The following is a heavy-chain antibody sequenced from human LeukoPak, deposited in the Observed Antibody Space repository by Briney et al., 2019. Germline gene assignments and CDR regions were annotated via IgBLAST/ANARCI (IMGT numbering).Heavy chain of an antibody. J-gene: IGHJ4*02. CDR1: GGSFSGYH. Sequence: SETLSLTCAAYGGSFSGYHWSWIRQPPGKGLEWIGEINRSGITTYNPSLKSRVTISIDTSKNQFSLNLSSVTAADTAVYYCARDPLSVDTISSNWGQGTLVTVSS. CDR2: INRSGIT. V-gene: IGHV4-34*01. CDR3: ARDPLSVDTISSN. D-gene: IGHD5-12*01.